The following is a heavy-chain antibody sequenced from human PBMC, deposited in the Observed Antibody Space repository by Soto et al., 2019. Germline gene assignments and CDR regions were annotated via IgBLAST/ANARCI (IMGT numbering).Heavy chain of an antibody. J-gene: IGHJ4*02. CDR3: AKDRRAGGNYGFYSDF. Sequence: EMQLLESGGGLVQPGGSLRLSCAVSGFTFSSYGMTWVRQAPGKGLEWISFSSATGSGTYYADSVKGRFTISRDNSKNTLDLQKTSLRAEGPAVYYCAKDRRAGGNYGFYSDFWGQGALVIVSS. D-gene: IGHD1-7*01. CDR2: SSATGSGT. V-gene: IGHV3-23*01. CDR1: GFTFSSYG.